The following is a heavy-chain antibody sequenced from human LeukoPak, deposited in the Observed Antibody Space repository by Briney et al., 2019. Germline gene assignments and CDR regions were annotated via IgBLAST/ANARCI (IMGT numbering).Heavy chain of an antibody. V-gene: IGHV4-59*01. CDR2: IYYSGST. D-gene: IGHD3-22*01. CDR3: ARSESTHYYDSSGYTYYFDY. CDR1: GGSISSYY. Sequence: SETLSLTCTVSGGSISSYYWSWIRQPPGKGLEWIGYIYYSGSTNYNPSLKSRVTISVDTSKNQFSLKLSSVTAADTAVYYCARSESTHYYDSSGYTYYFDYWGQGTLVTVSS. J-gene: IGHJ4*02.